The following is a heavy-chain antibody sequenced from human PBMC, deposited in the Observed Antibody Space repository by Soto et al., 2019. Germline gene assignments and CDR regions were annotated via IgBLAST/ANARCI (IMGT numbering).Heavy chain of an antibody. D-gene: IGHD1-26*01. J-gene: IGHJ1*01. CDR1: GFTFSSYA. Sequence: EVQLLESGGGLVQPGGSLRLSCAASGFTFSSYAMSWVRQAPGKGLEWVSAISGSGGSTYYADSVKGRFTISRDNSKNTLYLQMNSLRAEDTAVYYCAKDPGSYSGSYHATGYFQHWGQGTLVTVSS. CDR3: AKDPGSYSGSYHATGYFQH. V-gene: IGHV3-23*01. CDR2: ISGSGGST.